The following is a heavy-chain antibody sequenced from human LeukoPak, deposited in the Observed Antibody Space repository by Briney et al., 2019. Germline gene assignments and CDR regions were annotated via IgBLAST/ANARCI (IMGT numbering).Heavy chain of an antibody. CDR3: ARGYSSSWRRGFDY. D-gene: IGHD6-13*01. CDR2: IYYSGST. V-gene: IGHV4-59*01. J-gene: IGHJ4*02. CDR1: GVSITSYY. Sequence: SETLSLTCTVSGVSITSYYWTWIRQPPGKGLECVGYIYYSGSTNYNPSLNSRVTISVDTSKNQFSLKLSSVTAADTAVYYCARGYSSSWRRGFDYWGQGTLVTVSS.